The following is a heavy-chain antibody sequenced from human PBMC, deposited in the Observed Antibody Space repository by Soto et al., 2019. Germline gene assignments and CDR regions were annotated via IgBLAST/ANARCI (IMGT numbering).Heavy chain of an antibody. J-gene: IGHJ6*02. CDR3: ARDKGISVVGFFRKDPYFGLDV. CDR1: VASIDDRGHH. CDR2: VYHDGTN. V-gene: IGHV4-39*02. D-gene: IGHD6-19*01. Sequence: PSETLSLTCSVSVASIDDRGHHWSWLLRSPGRGLEWLGSVYHDGTNYYNPSLKTRVSVSVDTAKNQFSLKLASVTAADTAVYFCARDKGISVVGFFRKDPYFGLDVWGPGTTVTVSS.